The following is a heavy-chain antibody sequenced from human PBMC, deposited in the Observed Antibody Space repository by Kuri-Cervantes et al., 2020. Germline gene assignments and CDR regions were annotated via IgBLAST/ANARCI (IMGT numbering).Heavy chain of an antibody. D-gene: IGHD2-15*01. CDR2: IYYSGST. J-gene: IGHJ4*02. Sequence: ETLSLTCTVSGGSISSSSYYWGWIRQPPGKGLEWIGSIYYSGSTYYNPSLKSRVTISVDTSKNQFSLKLSSVTAADTAVYYCARLLKGYYYFDYWGQGTLVTVSS. V-gene: IGHV4-39*01. CDR1: GGSISSSSYY. CDR3: ARLLKGYYYFDY.